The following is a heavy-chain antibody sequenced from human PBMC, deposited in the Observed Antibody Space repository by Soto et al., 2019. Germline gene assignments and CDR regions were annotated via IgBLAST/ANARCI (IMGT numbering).Heavy chain of an antibody. V-gene: IGHV3-33*01. D-gene: IGHD4-17*01. Sequence: QVQLVESGGGVVQPGRSLRLSCAASGFAFHGYAMHWVRQAPGKGLEWVAIIWYDGRNTYYGDSVKGRFTISRDNSKKALYLQRTSLRVEDTAVYYCARDLKTRHCDYWGQGIVVTVSS. J-gene: IGHJ4*02. CDR1: GFAFHGYA. CDR2: IWYDGRNT. CDR3: ARDLKTRHCDY.